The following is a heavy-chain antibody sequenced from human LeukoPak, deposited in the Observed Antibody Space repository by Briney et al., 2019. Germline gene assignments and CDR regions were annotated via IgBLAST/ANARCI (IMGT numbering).Heavy chain of an antibody. CDR2: IIPIFGTA. D-gene: IGHD2-15*01. Sequence: SVKVSCKASGGTFSSYAISWVRQAPGQGLEWMGGIIPIFGTANYAQKFQGRVTITTDESTSTAYMELSSLRSEDTAVYYCARANCSGGSCYSDFDYWGQGTLVTVSS. CDR3: ARANCSGGSCYSDFDY. V-gene: IGHV1-69*05. J-gene: IGHJ4*02. CDR1: GGTFSSYA.